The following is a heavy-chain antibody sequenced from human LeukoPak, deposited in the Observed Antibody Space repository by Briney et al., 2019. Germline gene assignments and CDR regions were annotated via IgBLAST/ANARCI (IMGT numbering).Heavy chain of an antibody. J-gene: IGHJ4*02. CDR3: ARVPASAMSAFFDY. D-gene: IGHD2-2*01. Sequence: GGSLRLSCAASGFTFSSYGMHWVRQAPGKGLEWVAVIWYDGSNKYYADSVKGRFTISRDNSKNTLYLQMNSLRDEDTAVYYCARVPASAMSAFFDYWGQGTLVTVSS. CDR2: IWYDGSNK. V-gene: IGHV3-33*01. CDR1: GFTFSSYG.